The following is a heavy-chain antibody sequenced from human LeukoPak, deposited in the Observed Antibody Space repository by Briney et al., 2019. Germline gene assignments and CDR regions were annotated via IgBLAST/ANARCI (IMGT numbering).Heavy chain of an antibody. J-gene: IGHJ4*02. V-gene: IGHV3-21*01. CDR3: ARRAVAGRGAFDY. Sequence: EGSLRLSCAASGFTFSTHAMSWVRQAPGKGLEWVSSISSSSSYIYYADSVKGRFTISRDNAKNSLYLQMNSLRAEDTAVYYCARRAVAGRGAFDYWGQGTLVTVSS. D-gene: IGHD6-19*01. CDR1: GFTFSTHA. CDR2: ISSSSSYI.